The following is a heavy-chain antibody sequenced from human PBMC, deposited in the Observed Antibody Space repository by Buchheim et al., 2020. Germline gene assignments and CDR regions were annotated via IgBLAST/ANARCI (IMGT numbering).Heavy chain of an antibody. D-gene: IGHD2-15*01. CDR2: ISSSSSYI. J-gene: IGHJ6*02. V-gene: IGHV3-21*01. Sequence: EVQLVESGGGLVKPGGSLRLSCAASGFTFSSYSMNWVRQAPGKGLEWVSSISSSSSYIYYADSVKGRFTISRDNAKNSLYPQMNSLRAEDTAVYYCARESTAYCSGGSCYEILDYYGMDVWGQGTT. CDR3: ARESTAYCSGGSCYEILDYYGMDV. CDR1: GFTFSSYS.